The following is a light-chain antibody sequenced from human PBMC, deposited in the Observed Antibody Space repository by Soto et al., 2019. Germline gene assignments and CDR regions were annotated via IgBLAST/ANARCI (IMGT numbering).Light chain of an antibody. CDR2: DVS. J-gene: IGLJ3*02. CDR1: SSDVGGYNY. V-gene: IGLV2-11*01. Sequence: QSALTQPRSVSGSPGQSVTISCTGTSSDVGGYNYVSWYQQHPGKVPKVIIYDVSRRPSGVPDRFSGSKSGNTASLTISGLQAEDGADYYCCSYEDSYTFWVFGGGTKLTVL. CDR3: CSYEDSYTFWV.